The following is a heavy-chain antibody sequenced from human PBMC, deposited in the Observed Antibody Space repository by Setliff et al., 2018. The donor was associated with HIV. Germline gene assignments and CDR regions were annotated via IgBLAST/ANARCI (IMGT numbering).Heavy chain of an antibody. CDR2: IYYSGST. Sequence: SETLSLTCTVSGGSISSSSYYWGWIRQPPGKGLEWIGSIYYSGSTYYNPSLKSRVTISVDTSKNQFSLKLSSVTAADTAVYYCARASPPPGWSCTNGVCYYFDYWGQGTLVTVSS. D-gene: IGHD2-8*01. CDR1: GGSISSSSYY. V-gene: IGHV4-39*07. J-gene: IGHJ4*02. CDR3: ARASPPPGWSCTNGVCYYFDY.